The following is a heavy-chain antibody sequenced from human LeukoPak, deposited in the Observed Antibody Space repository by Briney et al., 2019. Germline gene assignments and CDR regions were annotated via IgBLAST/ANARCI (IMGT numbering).Heavy chain of an antibody. J-gene: IGHJ4*02. CDR1: GGSISSSSYY. CDR2: IYYSGST. Sequence: SETLSLTCTVSGGSISSSSYYWGWIRQPPGKGLEWIGSIYYSGSTYYNPSLKSRVTISVDTSENQFSLKLSSVTAADTAVYYCARQGGTRDYWGQGTLVTVSS. D-gene: IGHD2-15*01. V-gene: IGHV4-39*01. CDR3: ARQGGTRDY.